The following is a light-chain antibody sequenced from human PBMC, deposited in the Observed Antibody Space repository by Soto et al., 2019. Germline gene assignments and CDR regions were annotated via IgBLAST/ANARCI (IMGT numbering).Light chain of an antibody. V-gene: IGKV1-5*01. CDR1: ESVSNW. CDR2: DAS. CDR3: QQYTTYWT. J-gene: IGKJ1*01. Sequence: IQITQSPSTLSASVGARVTMTCRASESVSNWLAWYQQKPGKAPKLLIYDASTLERGVPSRFSGSGSGTEFTLTISSLQPDDYATYYCQQYTTYWTFGQWTKVEIK.